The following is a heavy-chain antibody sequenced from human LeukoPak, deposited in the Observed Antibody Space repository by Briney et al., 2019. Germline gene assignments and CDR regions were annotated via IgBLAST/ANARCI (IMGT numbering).Heavy chain of an antibody. V-gene: IGHV3-11*01. CDR3: ARRRYNWNAIDY. CDR1: GFTFSDFY. D-gene: IGHD1-20*01. CDR2: ISSSGSTI. J-gene: IGHJ4*02. Sequence: GGSLRLSCAASGFTFSDFYMSWIRQAPGKGLEWVSYISSSGSTIYYADSVKGRFTISRDNAKNSLYLQMNSLRAEDTAVYYCARRRYNWNAIDYWGQGTLVTGSS.